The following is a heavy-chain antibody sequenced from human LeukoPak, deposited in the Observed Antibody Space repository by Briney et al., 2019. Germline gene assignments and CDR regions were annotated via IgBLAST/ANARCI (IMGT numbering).Heavy chain of an antibody. V-gene: IGHV1-18*01. CDR3: ARGGLRYFDWLLPADAFDI. Sequence: GASVKVSCKASGYTFTSYGISWVRQAPGQGLEWMGWISAYNGNTNYAQKFQGRVTMTRNTSISTAYMELSSLRSEDTAVYYCARGGLRYFDWLLPADAFDIWGQGTMVTVSS. J-gene: IGHJ3*02. CDR1: GYTFTSYG. CDR2: ISAYNGNT. D-gene: IGHD3-9*01.